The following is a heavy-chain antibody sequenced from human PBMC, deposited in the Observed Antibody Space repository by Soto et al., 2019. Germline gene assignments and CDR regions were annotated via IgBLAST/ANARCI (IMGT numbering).Heavy chain of an antibody. V-gene: IGHV3-48*02. CDR2: ISNTSRTR. D-gene: IGHD3-22*01. CDR3: ARDSSAAARRGGMDV. CDR1: GFTFDSYS. J-gene: IGHJ6*02. Sequence: EVQLVESRGGVIRPGGSLRLSCAASGFTFDSYSMNWVRQAPGKGLEWVAYISNTSRTRYYADSVKGRITISRDNAKNSLYLRLNSLREEDTALYYCARDSSAAARRGGMDVWGQGITVTVSS.